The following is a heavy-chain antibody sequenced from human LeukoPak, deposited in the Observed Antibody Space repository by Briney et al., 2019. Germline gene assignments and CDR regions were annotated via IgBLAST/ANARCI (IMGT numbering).Heavy chain of an antibody. D-gene: IGHD6-19*01. CDR3: ALAVAAPTDAFDI. V-gene: IGHV1-2*02. Sequence: ASVKVSCKASGYTFTGYYIHWVRQAPGQGLEWMGWINPNSGGTNYAQKFQGRVTMTRDTSISTAYMELSRLRSDDMAVYYCALAVAAPTDAFDIWGQGTMVTVSS. J-gene: IGHJ3*02. CDR2: INPNSGGT. CDR1: GYTFTGYY.